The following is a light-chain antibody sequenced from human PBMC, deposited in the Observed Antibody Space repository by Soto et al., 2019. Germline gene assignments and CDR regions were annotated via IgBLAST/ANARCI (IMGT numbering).Light chain of an antibody. CDR1: ESVSSSY. CDR3: QQYGGSPRT. Sequence: EIVLTQSPGTLSLSPGERATLSCRASESVSSSYLAWYQQKPGQAPRLLIYGASTRATGIPDRFSGSGSGTSFPLTISRLEHEDSAVFYCQQYGGSPRTFGQGTKVEI. CDR2: GAS. J-gene: IGKJ1*01. V-gene: IGKV3-20*01.